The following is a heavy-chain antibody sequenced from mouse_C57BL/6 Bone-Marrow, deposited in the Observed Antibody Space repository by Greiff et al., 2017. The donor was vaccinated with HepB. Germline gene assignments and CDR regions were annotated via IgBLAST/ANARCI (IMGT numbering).Heavy chain of an antibody. V-gene: IGHV14-4*01. D-gene: IGHD1-1*01. CDR3: APWGITTVANVDY. J-gene: IGHJ2*01. CDR2: IDPENGDT. Sequence: EVQLQQSGAELVRPGASVKLSCTASGFNIKDDYMHWVKQRPEQGLEWIGWIDPENGDTEYASKFQGKATITADTSSNTAYLQLSSLTSEDTAVYYSAPWGITTVANVDYWGQGTTLTVSS. CDR1: GFNIKDDY.